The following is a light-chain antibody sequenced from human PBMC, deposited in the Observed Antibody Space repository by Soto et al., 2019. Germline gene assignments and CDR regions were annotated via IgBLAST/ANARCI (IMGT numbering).Light chain of an antibody. CDR2: GAS. V-gene: IGKV3-15*01. CDR3: QQYNNWPRT. J-gene: IGKJ1*01. CDR1: QSVSSD. Sequence: EIVMTPSPATLSVSPGERATLSCRASQSVSSDLAWYHQKPGQAPRLLIYGASTRATGIPARFSGSGSGTEFTLTINSLQSEDFAVYYCQQYNNWPRTFGQGTKVE.